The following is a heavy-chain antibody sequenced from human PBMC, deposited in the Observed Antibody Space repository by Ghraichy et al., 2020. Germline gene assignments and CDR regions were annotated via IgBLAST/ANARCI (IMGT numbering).Heavy chain of an antibody. CDR3: ARAYYGSGYYHMEGY. J-gene: IGHJ4*02. CDR1: GYTFTTYD. Sequence: ASVKVSCKASGYTFTTYDINWVRQATGQGLEWMGWMNPNSGNTGYAQKFQGRVTMTRNTSISTAYMEVSGLRSEDTAVYYCARAYYGSGYYHMEGYWGQGSLVTVSS. D-gene: IGHD3-10*01. V-gene: IGHV1-8*01. CDR2: MNPNSGNT.